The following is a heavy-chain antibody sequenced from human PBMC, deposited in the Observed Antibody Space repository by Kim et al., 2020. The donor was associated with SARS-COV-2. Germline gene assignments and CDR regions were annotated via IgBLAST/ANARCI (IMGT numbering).Heavy chain of an antibody. CDR3: AKGVTNSGFDY. Sequence: GGYLRLSCVASGFTFSTSPMGWVRQAPGEGLEWVSRISWDGTRTYYADSVKGRVTMSSDKSKNTVYLHMNSLRVEDTAVYYCAKGVTNSGFDYWGQGA. CDR1: GFTFSTSP. D-gene: IGHD4-17*01. CDR2: ISWDGTRT. V-gene: IGHV3-23*01. J-gene: IGHJ4*02.